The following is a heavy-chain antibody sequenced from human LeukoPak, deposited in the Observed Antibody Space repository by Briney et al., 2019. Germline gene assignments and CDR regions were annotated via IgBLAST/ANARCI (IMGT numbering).Heavy chain of an antibody. J-gene: IGHJ4*02. CDR1: GFTFSSFN. D-gene: IGHD3-10*01. CDR2: ISSSSSYI. V-gene: IGHV3-21*01. CDR3: ARDSVDYGSGSYYSVGGRSYYFDY. Sequence: GGSLRLSCAASGFTFSSFNMNWVRQAPGKGLEWVSSISSSSSYIYYADSVKGRFTISRDNAKNSLYLQMNSLRAEDTAVYYCARDSVDYGSGSYYSVGGRSYYFDYWGQGTLVTVSS.